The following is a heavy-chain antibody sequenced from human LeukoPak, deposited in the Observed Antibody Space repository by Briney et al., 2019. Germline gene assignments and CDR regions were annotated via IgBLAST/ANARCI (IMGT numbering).Heavy chain of an antibody. D-gene: IGHD1-1*01. CDR1: GFTFSNYW. V-gene: IGHV3-74*01. J-gene: IGHJ4*02. CDR3: ARSAAWVEL. Sequence: GGSLRLSCVASGFTFSNYWVHWVRHAPGKGLVWVSLINSDGSSTYYADSVKGRFTISRDNAKSTVYLQMNSLRAEDTAIYYCARSAAWVELWGQGTLVTVSS. CDR2: INSDGSST.